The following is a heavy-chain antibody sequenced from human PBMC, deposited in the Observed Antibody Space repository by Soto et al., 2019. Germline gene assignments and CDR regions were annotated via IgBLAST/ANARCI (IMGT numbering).Heavy chain of an antibody. V-gene: IGHV4-34*01. J-gene: IGHJ4*02. CDR2: IGHGGAT. D-gene: IGHD4-17*01. Sequence: SETLSLTCAVYGDSFSNFYWTWVRQSPRKGLEWIGEIGHGGATNYNPSLKSRVTLSMDTPKNQFSLKVTSVADADTAVYYCAKSTVTTSGYWGQGTLVTVSS. CDR1: GDSFSNFY. CDR3: AKSTVTTSGY.